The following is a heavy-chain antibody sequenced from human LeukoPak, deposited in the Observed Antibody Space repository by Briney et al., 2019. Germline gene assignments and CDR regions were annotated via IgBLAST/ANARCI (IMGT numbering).Heavy chain of an antibody. J-gene: IGHJ6*03. CDR3: ARRQIVVVPAAMDYYYYMDV. Sequence: GGSLRLSCAASGFTFSSYSMNWVRQAPGKGLEWVSYISSSSSTIYYAGSVKGRFTISRDNAKNSLYLQMNSLRAEDTAVYYCARRQIVVVPAAMDYYYYMDVWGKGTTVTVSS. V-gene: IGHV3-48*01. CDR2: ISSSSSTI. D-gene: IGHD2-2*01. CDR1: GFTFSSYS.